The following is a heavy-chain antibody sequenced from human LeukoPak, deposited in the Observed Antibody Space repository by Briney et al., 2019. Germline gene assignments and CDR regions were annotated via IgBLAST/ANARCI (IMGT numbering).Heavy chain of an antibody. V-gene: IGHV4-59*08. CDR2: IYYSGSS. CDR1: GGSISSHY. CDR3: ARHDETWFDP. Sequence: SETLSLTCTVSGGSISSHYWSWIRQPPGKRLEWIGYIYYSGSSNYNPSLKSRVTISVDTSKNQFSLKLSSVTAADTAVYYCARHDETWFDPWGQGTLVTVSS. J-gene: IGHJ5*02.